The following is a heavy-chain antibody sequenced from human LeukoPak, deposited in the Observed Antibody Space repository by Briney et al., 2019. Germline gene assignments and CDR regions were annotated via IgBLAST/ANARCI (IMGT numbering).Heavy chain of an antibody. J-gene: IGHJ5*02. CDR1: GYTFTGDY. CDR3: AREESSIGGPRWFDP. Sequence: ASVKVSCKASGYTFTGDYMHWVRQAPGQGLEWMGWINPNSGGTNYAQKFQGRITMTRDTSISTAYMELSRLRFDDTAVYYCAREESSIGGPRWFDPWGQGTLVTVSS. CDR2: INPNSGGT. V-gene: IGHV1-2*02. D-gene: IGHD6-13*01.